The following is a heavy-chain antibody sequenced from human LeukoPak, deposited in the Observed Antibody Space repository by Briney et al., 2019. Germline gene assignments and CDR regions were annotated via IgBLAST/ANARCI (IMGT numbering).Heavy chain of an antibody. CDR3: ASHSEMVRGAPGDY. Sequence: GGSLRLSCAASGFTFSSFAMSWVRQAPGKGLEWVSTISGSGGGTWYADSVKGRFAISRDNSKNTLYLQMNSLRAEDTAVYYCASHSEMVRGAPGDYWGQGTLVTVSS. D-gene: IGHD3-10*01. J-gene: IGHJ4*02. CDR1: GFTFSSFA. V-gene: IGHV3-23*01. CDR2: ISGSGGGT.